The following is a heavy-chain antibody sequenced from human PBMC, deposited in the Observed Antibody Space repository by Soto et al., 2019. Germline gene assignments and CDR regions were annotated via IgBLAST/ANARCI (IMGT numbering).Heavy chain of an antibody. Sequence: PGESLKISCKGSGYTFTDYWIGWVRQLPGKGLEWMGIIYPGDSDTRYSPSFQGQVTITADKSTSTAYLQWNSLEASDTAFYFCARSPRSSPYFDYWGQGALVTVSS. CDR1: GYTFTDYW. J-gene: IGHJ4*02. CDR2: IYPGDSDT. CDR3: ARSPRSSPYFDY. V-gene: IGHV5-51*01. D-gene: IGHD6-13*01.